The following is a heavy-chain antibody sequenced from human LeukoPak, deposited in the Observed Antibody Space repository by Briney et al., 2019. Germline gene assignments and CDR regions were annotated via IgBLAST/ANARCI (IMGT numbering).Heavy chain of an antibody. J-gene: IGHJ5*02. D-gene: IGHD3-10*01. V-gene: IGHV4-59*01. Sequence: PSETLSLTCTVSGDSISSYYWSWIRQPPGKGLEWIGYIYYSGSTNYNPSLKSRVTISVDTSKNQLSLKLSSVTAADTAIYYCARHYYGSGINWFDPWGQGTLVTVSS. CDR1: GDSISSYY. CDR2: IYYSGST. CDR3: ARHYYGSGINWFDP.